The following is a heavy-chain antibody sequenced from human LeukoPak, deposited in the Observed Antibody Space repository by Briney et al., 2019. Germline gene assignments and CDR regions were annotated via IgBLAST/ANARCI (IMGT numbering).Heavy chain of an antibody. J-gene: IGHJ4*02. CDR1: GFTFSSYG. CDR3: ARDGWHYEFDY. Sequence: GRSLRLSCAASGFTFSSYGMHWVRQAPGKGLEWVAVISYDGSNKYYADSVKGRFTISRDNSKNTLYLQMNSLRAEDTAVYYCARDGWHYEFDYWGQGTLVTVSS. D-gene: IGHD1-7*01. CDR2: ISYDGSNK. V-gene: IGHV3-30*03.